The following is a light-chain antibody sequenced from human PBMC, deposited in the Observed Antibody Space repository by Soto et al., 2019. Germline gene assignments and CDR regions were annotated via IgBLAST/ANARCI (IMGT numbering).Light chain of an antibody. CDR2: DNY. J-gene: IGLJ2*01. CDR1: SSNIGNNY. V-gene: IGLV1-51*01. Sequence: QSVLTQPPSVSAAPGQKVTISCSGSSSNIGNNYVAWYQQLPGTAPQLLIYDNYERPSGIPDRFSGSKSGTSATLGIAGLQTGDEADYYCGTWDSSLSAVVFGGGTQLTVL. CDR3: GTWDSSLSAVV.